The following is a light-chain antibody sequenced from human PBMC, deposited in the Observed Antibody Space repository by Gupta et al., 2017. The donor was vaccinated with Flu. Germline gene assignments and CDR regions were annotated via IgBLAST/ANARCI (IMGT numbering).Light chain of an antibody. V-gene: IGKV1-39*01. Sequence: DIRMTQSPSSLSASVGDRVTITCRTSQSVMTYLNWFQLKSGRPPKLLVSAASTLESGVPSRFSGSGSEREFTLTVTGLQREDSATYYCHHRDNFPCIFGQGTKMDVK. CDR1: QSVMTY. CDR3: HHRDNFPCI. J-gene: IGKJ2*02. CDR2: AAS.